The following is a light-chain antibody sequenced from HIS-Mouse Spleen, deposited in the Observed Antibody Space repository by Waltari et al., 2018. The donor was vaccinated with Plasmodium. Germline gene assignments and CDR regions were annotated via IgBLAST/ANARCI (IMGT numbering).Light chain of an antibody. V-gene: IGKV3-15*01. J-gene: IGKJ2*01. CDR1: QSVSSN. Sequence: EIVMTQSPATLSVSPGERATLSCRSSQSVSSNLAWYKQKPGQAPRLLIYGASTRATGIQARVSCSGSGTEFTLTISSMQSEDFAVYYCQQYNNWPPYTFGQGTKLEIK. CDR2: GAS. CDR3: QQYNNWPPYT.